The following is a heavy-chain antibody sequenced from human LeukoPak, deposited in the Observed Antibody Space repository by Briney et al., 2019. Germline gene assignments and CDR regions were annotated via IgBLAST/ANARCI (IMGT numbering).Heavy chain of an antibody. V-gene: IGHV3-23*01. CDR1: GFIFSSYA. Sequence: GGSLRLSCAASGFIFSSYAMSWVRQAPGKGLEWVSAISGSGGSTYYADSVKGRFTISRDNSKNTLYLQMNSLRAEDTAVYYCAIFRVVTPFPPFDYWGQGTLVTVSS. D-gene: IGHD3-3*01. J-gene: IGHJ4*02. CDR3: AIFRVVTPFPPFDY. CDR2: ISGSGGST.